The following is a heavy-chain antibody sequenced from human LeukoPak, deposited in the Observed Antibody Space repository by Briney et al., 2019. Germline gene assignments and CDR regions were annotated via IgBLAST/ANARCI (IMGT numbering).Heavy chain of an antibody. CDR2: IYHGGST. D-gene: IGHD6-19*01. Sequence: SETLSLTCAVSGYSISSGYYWGWIRQPPGKGLEWIGSIYHGGSTYYNPSLKSRVTISVDTSKNQFSLKLSSVTAADTAVYYCARRSIAVAGTPFDYWGQGTLVTVSS. CDR1: GYSISSGYY. J-gene: IGHJ4*02. CDR3: ARRSIAVAGTPFDY. V-gene: IGHV4-38-2*01.